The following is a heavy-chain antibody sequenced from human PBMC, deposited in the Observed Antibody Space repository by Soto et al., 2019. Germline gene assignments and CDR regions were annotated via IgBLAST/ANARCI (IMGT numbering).Heavy chain of an antibody. CDR3: ARGGGYDSFDY. Sequence: SETLSLTCTVSGASLSYGCFSWSWIRQSPGKGLEWIGYISHLENTYLHPSFKSRLTMSRDRTRNQFSLKLSSVTAADMAVYYCARGGGYDSFDYWGQGVLVTVSS. J-gene: IGHJ4*02. CDR1: GASLSYGCFS. V-gene: IGHV4-30-2*06. CDR2: ISHLENT. D-gene: IGHD5-12*01.